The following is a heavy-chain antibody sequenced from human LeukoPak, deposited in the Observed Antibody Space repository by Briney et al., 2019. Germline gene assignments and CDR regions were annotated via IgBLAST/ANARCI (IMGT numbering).Heavy chain of an antibody. V-gene: IGHV4-4*07. CDR1: GGSISSSY. Sequence: SETLSLTCTVSGGSISSSYWTYIRQSAGKGLEWLGRIYTSGSTKYNPSLKSRVTMSVDTSKNQFSLKLSSVTAADTAVYYCVRGRSQWLEQDAFDIWGQGTMVTVSS. J-gene: IGHJ3*02. CDR2: IYTSGST. D-gene: IGHD6-19*01. CDR3: VRGRSQWLEQDAFDI.